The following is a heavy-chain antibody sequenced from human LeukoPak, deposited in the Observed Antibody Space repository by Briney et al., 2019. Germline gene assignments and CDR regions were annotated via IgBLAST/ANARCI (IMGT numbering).Heavy chain of an antibody. J-gene: IGHJ4*02. Sequence: GGSLRLSCAASGFTFSSYWMSWVRQAPGKGLEWLANRKRDGSEKYYVDSVKGRFTISRDNAKNSLYLQMNSLRAEDTAVYYCARASYDSSGYYEWFFDYWGQGTLVTVSS. CDR3: ARASYDSSGYYEWFFDY. D-gene: IGHD3-22*01. CDR2: RKRDGSEK. CDR1: GFTFSSYW. V-gene: IGHV3-7*01.